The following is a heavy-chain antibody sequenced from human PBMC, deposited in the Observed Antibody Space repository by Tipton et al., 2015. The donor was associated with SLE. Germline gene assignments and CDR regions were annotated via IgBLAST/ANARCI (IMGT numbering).Heavy chain of an antibody. CDR3: ARALWVDKDSELPLAIRLRAFDP. CDR2: MNPNSGNT. CDR1: GYTFTSYD. D-gene: IGHD2-2*02. Sequence: QSGPEVKKPGASVKVSCKASGYTFTSYDINWVRQATGQGLEWMGWMNPNSGNTGYAQKFQGRVTMTRNTSISTAYMELSSLRSEDPPVYYCARALWVDKDSELPLAIRLRAFDPSGPGRMFSVS. V-gene: IGHV1-8*01. J-gene: IGHJ3*01.